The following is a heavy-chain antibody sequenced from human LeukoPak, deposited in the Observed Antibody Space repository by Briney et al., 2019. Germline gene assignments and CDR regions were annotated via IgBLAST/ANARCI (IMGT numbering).Heavy chain of an antibody. V-gene: IGHV1-2*02. Sequence: ASVKVSCKASGYTFTGYYMHWVRQAPGQRLEWMGWINPNSGGTNYAQKFQGRVTMTRDTSISTAYMELSRLRSDDTAVYYCARGRVVVAAGDYWGQGTLVTVSS. CDR2: INPNSGGT. CDR1: GYTFTGYY. CDR3: ARGRVVVAAGDY. D-gene: IGHD2-15*01. J-gene: IGHJ4*02.